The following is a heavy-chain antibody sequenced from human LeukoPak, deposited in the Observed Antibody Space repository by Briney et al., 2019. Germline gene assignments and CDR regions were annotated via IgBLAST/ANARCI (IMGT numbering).Heavy chain of an antibody. CDR1: GFTFSSYG. J-gene: IGHJ1*01. D-gene: IGHD6-19*01. Sequence: GGSLRLSCAASGFTFSSYGMHWVRQAPGKGLEWVAFIRYDGSNKYYADSVKGRFTISRDNSKNTLYLQMNSLRAEDTAVYYCAKDPVILRSSGSYTYFQLWGQGTLVTVSS. CDR3: AKDPVILRSSGSYTYFQL. V-gene: IGHV3-30*02. CDR2: IRYDGSNK.